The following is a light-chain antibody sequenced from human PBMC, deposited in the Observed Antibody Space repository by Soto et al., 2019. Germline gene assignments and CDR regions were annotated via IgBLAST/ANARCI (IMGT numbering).Light chain of an antibody. Sequence: QSVLTQPASVAGSPGQSITISCTGTSTDVGGYNYVSWYQQPPGKAPKLMIYEVSNRPSGVSNRFSGSKSGNTASLSISGLQAEDEADYYCSSYTNTDTWVFGGGTKVTVL. CDR3: SSYTNTDTWV. CDR1: STDVGGYNY. J-gene: IGLJ3*02. CDR2: EVS. V-gene: IGLV2-14*01.